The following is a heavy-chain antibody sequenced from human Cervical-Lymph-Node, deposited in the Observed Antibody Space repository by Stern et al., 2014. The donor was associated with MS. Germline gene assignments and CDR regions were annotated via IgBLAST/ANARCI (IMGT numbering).Heavy chain of an antibody. CDR1: GFIFSSYG. D-gene: IGHD4-17*01. V-gene: IGHV3-48*02. CDR3: ARDKLDYGESGGFDY. CDR2: ISSTSSHI. Sequence: EVQLVESGGLLVQPRGSLRLSCAASGFIFSSYGMNWVRQAPGKGLEWISYISSTSSHIYYADSVKGRFTISRDNAKNSLFLQMNSLRDEDTAVYYCARDKLDYGESGGFDYWGQGTLVTVSS. J-gene: IGHJ4*02.